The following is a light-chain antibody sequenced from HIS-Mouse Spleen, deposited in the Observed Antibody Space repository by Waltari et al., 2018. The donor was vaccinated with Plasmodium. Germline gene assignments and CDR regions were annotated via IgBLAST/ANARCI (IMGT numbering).Light chain of an antibody. J-gene: IGLJ3*02. CDR2: EDS. Sequence: SYELTQPPSVSVSPGQTARITCSGDALPKKYAYWYQQKSGQAPVLVSYEDSTRPSGISSRFVGSSSVTMATLTISGAEVEEEAEYYCYSTDSSGNHMVFGGGTKLTGL. V-gene: IGLV3-10*01. CDR1: ALPKKY. CDR3: YSTDSSGNHMV.